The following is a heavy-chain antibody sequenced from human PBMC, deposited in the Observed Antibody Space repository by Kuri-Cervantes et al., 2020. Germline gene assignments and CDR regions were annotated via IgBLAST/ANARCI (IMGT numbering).Heavy chain of an antibody. J-gene: IGHJ6*02. V-gene: IGHV3-66*01. CDR2: IYSCGST. D-gene: IGHD3-10*01. CDR3: ARDRGMMLLWFGGGMDV. Sequence: GGSLRLSCAASGFTFDDYAMHWVRQAPGKGLEWVSVIYSCGSTYYADSVKGRFTISRDNSKNTLDLQMNSLRAEDTAVYYCARDRGMMLLWFGGGMDVWGQGTTVTVSS. CDR1: GFTFDDYA.